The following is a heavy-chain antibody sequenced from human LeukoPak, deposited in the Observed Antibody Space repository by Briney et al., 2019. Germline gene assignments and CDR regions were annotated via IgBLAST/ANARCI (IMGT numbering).Heavy chain of an antibody. V-gene: IGHV4-31*03. CDR1: GGSISSVGYY. Sequence: SETLSLTCTVSGGSISSVGYYWSWIRPHPGKGREWIGYIYYSGSTSYNPSLKSRVTISVDTSKNKFSLKLSSGTAADTAGYYWARGSSGCGSDYWGQGTLVTVSS. D-gene: IGHD5-12*01. J-gene: IGHJ4*02. CDR3: ARGSSGCGSDY. CDR2: IYYSGST.